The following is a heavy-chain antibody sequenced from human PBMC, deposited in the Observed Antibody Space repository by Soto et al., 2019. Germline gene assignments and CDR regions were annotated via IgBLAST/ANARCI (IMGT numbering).Heavy chain of an antibody. CDR2: ISGYNGDT. CDR3: ARDRRELRTGLYNALDV. Sequence: EKTSCKASGHTFTNYGTRRARQAPAQGLDCMVWISGYNGDTNYAQKVQGRVTMTTDTSTSTAYMELRSRRSDDTAVYYCARDRRELRTGLYNALDVWGEGTAVTVSS. V-gene: IGHV1-18*04. D-gene: IGHD1-26*01. CDR1: GHTFTNYG. J-gene: IGHJ6*04.